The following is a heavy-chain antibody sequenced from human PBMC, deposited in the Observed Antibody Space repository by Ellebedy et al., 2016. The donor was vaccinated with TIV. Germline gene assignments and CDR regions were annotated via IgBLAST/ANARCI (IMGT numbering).Heavy chain of an antibody. D-gene: IGHD2-2*01. CDR1: GYTFTGYY. Sequence: ASVKVSXXASGYTFTGYYMHWVRQAPGQGLEWMGIINPSGGSTSYAQKFQGRVTMTTDTSTSTAYMELRSLRSDDTAVYYCARVGLLGYCSSTSCQPYFDYWGQGTLVTVSS. V-gene: IGHV1-46*01. J-gene: IGHJ4*02. CDR2: INPSGGST. CDR3: ARVGLLGYCSSTSCQPYFDY.